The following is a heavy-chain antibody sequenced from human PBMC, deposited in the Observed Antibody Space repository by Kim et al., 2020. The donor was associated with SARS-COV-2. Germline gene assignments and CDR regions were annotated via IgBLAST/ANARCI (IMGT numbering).Heavy chain of an antibody. J-gene: IGHJ5*02. Sequence: SETLSLTCTVSGGSISSYYWSWIRQPPGKGLEWIGYIYYSGSTNYNPSLKSRVTISVDTSKNQFSLKLSSVTAADTAVYYCARHERPIAWFGELMGWFDPWGQGPLVTVST. V-gene: IGHV4-59*08. CDR1: GGSISSYY. D-gene: IGHD3-10*01. CDR3: ARHERPIAWFGELMGWFDP. CDR2: IYYSGST.